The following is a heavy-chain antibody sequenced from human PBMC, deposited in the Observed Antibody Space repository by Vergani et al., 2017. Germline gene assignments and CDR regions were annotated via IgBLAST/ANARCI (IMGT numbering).Heavy chain of an antibody. CDR2: ISNSGNTI. CDR3: ACPTTVTTP. CDR1: GFSFSDHY. D-gene: IGHD4-17*01. V-gene: IGHV3-11*01. Sequence: VQLLESGGGLVQPGESLRLSCTVSGFSFSDHYMTWIRQAPGKGLEWVSYISNSGNTIEYADSVKGRFTISRDNSKNTLYLQMNSLRAEDTAVYYCACPTTVTTPWGQGTLVTVSS. J-gene: IGHJ5*02.